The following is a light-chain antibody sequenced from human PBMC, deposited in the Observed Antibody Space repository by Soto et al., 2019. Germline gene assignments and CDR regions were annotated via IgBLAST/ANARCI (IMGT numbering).Light chain of an antibody. V-gene: IGLV2-14*03. J-gene: IGLJ1*01. Sequence: QSVLTQPASVSGSPGQSITISCTGTISDVGGNKFVSWYQQYPGKAPKLMLCDVSNRPSGVSNRFSGSKSGNTASLTISGLQAEDEADYYSSSFAGSNYVFGTGTKVTVL. CDR2: DVS. CDR1: ISDVGGNKF. CDR3: SSFAGSNYV.